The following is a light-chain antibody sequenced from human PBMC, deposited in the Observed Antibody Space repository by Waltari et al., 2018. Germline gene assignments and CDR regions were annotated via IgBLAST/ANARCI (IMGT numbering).Light chain of an antibody. CDR1: QSVTSN. V-gene: IGKV3-15*01. CDR2: GAS. CDR3: QQYNDWPPWT. J-gene: IGKJ1*01. Sequence: SPASLSLSPGERATLSCRASQSVTSNLAWYQQKPGQAPRLLIYGASTRAAGIPVRFSGSGSGTEFTLTVSGLQSEDFAIYYCQQYNDWPPWTFGQGTKVEIK.